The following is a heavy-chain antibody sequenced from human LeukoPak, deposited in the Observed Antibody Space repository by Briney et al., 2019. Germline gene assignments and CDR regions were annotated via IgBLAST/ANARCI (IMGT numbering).Heavy chain of an antibody. Sequence: RAGGSLRLSCAASGFTFSSYAMSWVRQAPGKGLEWVSAISGSGGSTYYADSVKGRFTISRDNSKNTLYLQMNSRRAEDTAVYYCAKDHMVRGVIIPYDYWGQGTLVTVSS. CDR2: ISGSGGST. J-gene: IGHJ4*02. CDR1: GFTFSSYA. CDR3: AKDHMVRGVIIPYDY. D-gene: IGHD3-10*01. V-gene: IGHV3-23*01.